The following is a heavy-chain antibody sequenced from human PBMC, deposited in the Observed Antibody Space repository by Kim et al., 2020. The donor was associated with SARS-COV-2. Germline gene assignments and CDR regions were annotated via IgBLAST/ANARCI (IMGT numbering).Heavy chain of an antibody. D-gene: IGHD5-18*01. V-gene: IGHV4-34*01. Sequence: NPSLKSRVTISVDTSKNQFSLKLSSVTAADTAVYYCARGWIQLWKYGMDVWGQGTTVTVSS. CDR3: ARGWIQLWKYGMDV. J-gene: IGHJ6*02.